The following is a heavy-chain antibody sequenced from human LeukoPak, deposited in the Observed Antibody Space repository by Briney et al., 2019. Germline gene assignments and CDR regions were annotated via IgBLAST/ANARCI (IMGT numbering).Heavy chain of an antibody. CDR2: IKQDGSKK. Sequence: GGSLRLSCVASGFPFSSYWMTWVRQAPGKGLEWVANIKQDGSKKSYVDSVKGRFTISRDNAENSLYLQMNSLRAEDTAVYYCARKTGTTGEAFDYWGQGTQVTVSS. J-gene: IGHJ4*02. V-gene: IGHV3-7*03. CDR3: ARKTGTTGEAFDY. CDR1: GFPFSSYW. D-gene: IGHD1-1*01.